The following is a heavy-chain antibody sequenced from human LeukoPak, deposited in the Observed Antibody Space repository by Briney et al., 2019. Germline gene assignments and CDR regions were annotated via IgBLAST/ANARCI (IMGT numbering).Heavy chain of an antibody. D-gene: IGHD1-14*01. CDR3: AKDFVRYNIQFDY. CDR2: ISGGGAGT. J-gene: IGHJ4*02. CDR1: GSTFSSYA. V-gene: IGHV3-23*01. Sequence: GGSLRLSCAASGSTFSSYAMSWVRQAPGKGLEWVSSISGGGAGTYYADSVRGRFTISRDNSKNTLYLQMDSLRAEDTALYYCAKDFVRYNIQFDYWGQGALVTVSS.